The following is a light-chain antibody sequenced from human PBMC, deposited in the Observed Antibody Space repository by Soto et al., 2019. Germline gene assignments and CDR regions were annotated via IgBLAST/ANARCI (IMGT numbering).Light chain of an antibody. CDR3: HAFDSSPST. V-gene: IGKV3D-20*02. CDR1: QTLRVNY. Sequence: EVVLTQSPATLSLSPGDSAALSCWASQTLRVNYFAWYHQKPVQPPRLLVYGPSGSATGIPDRFIASGSRAVFNPTITSVEPDDFGLYYCHAFDSSPSTFGIGTKV. CDR2: GPS. J-gene: IGKJ3*01.